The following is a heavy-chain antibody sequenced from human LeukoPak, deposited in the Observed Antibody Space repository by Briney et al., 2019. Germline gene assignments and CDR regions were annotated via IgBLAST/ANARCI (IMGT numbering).Heavy chain of an antibody. D-gene: IGHD3-10*01. CDR1: GFTFSDYY. CDR2: ISSSSSYT. V-gene: IGHV3-11*05. Sequence: GGSLRLSCAAFGFTFSDYYMSWIRQAPGKGLEWFSYISSSSSYTNYADSVKGRFTISRDNAKNSLYLQMNSLRAEDTAVYYCARDQGWGYYGSGSYVDYWGQGTLVTVSS. J-gene: IGHJ4*02. CDR3: ARDQGWGYYGSGSYVDY.